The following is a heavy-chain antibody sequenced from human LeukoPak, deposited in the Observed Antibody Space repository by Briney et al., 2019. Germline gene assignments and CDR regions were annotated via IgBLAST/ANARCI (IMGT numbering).Heavy chain of an antibody. Sequence: QSGGSLRLFCAASGFTFSSYCMGWVRQAPGVGLEWVATIKQDGSEKYYLDSVKGRFTISRDNAKNSLFLQMNSLRAEDTAVYYCAGARGWEFSSWGQGTLVTVSS. D-gene: IGHD1-26*01. CDR1: GFTFSSYC. CDR3: AGARGWEFSS. V-gene: IGHV3-7*01. J-gene: IGHJ5*02. CDR2: IKQDGSEK.